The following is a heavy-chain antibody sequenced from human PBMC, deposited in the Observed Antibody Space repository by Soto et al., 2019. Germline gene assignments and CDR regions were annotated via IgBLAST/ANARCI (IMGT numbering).Heavy chain of an antibody. CDR3: ARGYGSDSSGYYSASGWFDP. Sequence: QVQLQQWGAGLLKPSETLSLTCAVYGGSFSGYYWSWIRQPPGKGLEWIGEINHSGSTNYNPSLKSRVTISVDTSKNLFSLKLSSVTAADTAVYYCARGYGSDSSGYYSASGWFDPWGQGTLVTVSS. J-gene: IGHJ5*02. V-gene: IGHV4-34*01. D-gene: IGHD3-22*01. CDR1: GGSFSGYY. CDR2: INHSGST.